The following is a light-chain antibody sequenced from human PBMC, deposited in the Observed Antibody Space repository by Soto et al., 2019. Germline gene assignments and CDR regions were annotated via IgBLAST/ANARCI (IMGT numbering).Light chain of an antibody. Sequence: EIVLTQSPATLSLSPGERATLSCRASQSVSSYLAWYQQKPDQAPRLLIYDASNRATGIPARFRGSGSGTDFTLTISRLAPDDFAVYYCQQRSNWPPWTFGQGTKVEIK. J-gene: IGKJ1*01. CDR1: QSVSSY. V-gene: IGKV3-11*01. CDR2: DAS. CDR3: QQRSNWPPWT.